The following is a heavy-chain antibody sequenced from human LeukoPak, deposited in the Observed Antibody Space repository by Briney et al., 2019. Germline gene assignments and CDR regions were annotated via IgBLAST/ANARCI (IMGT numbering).Heavy chain of an antibody. CDR2: IYDSGTT. CDR1: GGSISSYY. V-gene: IGHV4-59*01. J-gene: IGHJ6*02. Sequence: KTSETLSLTCTVSGGSISSYYWSWIRQPPGKGLEWIGYIYDSGTTNYNPSLKSRVIMSVDTSETQVSLKVRSVTAADTAVYYCARGWDTGYGYYGMDVWGQGTTVTVSS. CDR3: ARGWDTGYGYYGMDV. D-gene: IGHD5-18*01.